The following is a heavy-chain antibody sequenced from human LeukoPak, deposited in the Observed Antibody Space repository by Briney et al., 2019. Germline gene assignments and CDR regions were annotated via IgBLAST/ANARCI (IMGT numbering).Heavy chain of an antibody. V-gene: IGHV1-2*02. CDR3: ARTESKCTSTSCYTEDY. CDR1: GYTFTGYY. CDR2: INPNNGGT. Sequence: ASVKVSCKASGYTFTGYYMHWERQAPGQGLEWMGWINPNNGGTNYAQKFQGRVTMTRDTSIGTAYMELSRLRSDDTAVYYCARTESKCTSTSCYTEDYWGQGTLVTVSS. J-gene: IGHJ4*02. D-gene: IGHD2-2*02.